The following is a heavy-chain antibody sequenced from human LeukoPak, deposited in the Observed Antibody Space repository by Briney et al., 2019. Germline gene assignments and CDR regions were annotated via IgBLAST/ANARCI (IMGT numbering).Heavy chain of an antibody. D-gene: IGHD1-26*01. J-gene: IGHJ3*02. V-gene: IGHV3-64*04. CDR1: GFTFTNHP. Sequence: GGSLRLSCAASGFTFTNHPMHWVRQASGKRLEYVSAISPSGDRTWYADSVKGRFTISRDNAKNSLYLQMNSLRAEDTAVYYCARARAYPDAFDIWGQGTMVTVSS. CDR3: ARARAYPDAFDI. CDR2: ISPSGDRT.